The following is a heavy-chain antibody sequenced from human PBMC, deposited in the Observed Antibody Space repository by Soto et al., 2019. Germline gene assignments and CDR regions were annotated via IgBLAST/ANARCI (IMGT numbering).Heavy chain of an antibody. J-gene: IGHJ4*02. CDR1: GLTFSKSA. CDR3: AKGSGYKYGSRFDF. V-gene: IGHV3-23*01. CDR2: ISDTT. Sequence: GGSLRLSCVVSGLTFSKSAMNWVRQAPGKGLEWVSGISDTTYYADSVQGRFIISRDNSKNTVFLQMKSLRAEDTAVYYCAKGSGYKYGSRFDFWGQGTRVTSPQ. D-gene: IGHD5-18*01.